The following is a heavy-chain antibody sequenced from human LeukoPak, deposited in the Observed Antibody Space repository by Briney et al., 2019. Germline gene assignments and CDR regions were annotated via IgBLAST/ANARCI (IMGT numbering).Heavy chain of an antibody. CDR1: GASITSSNYY. Sequence: SETLSLTCTVSGASITSSNYYWLWLRQPPGKGLEWIGSVYYTGASYYNPSLKSRVTISIDTSKNHFSLNLTSVTAADTAVYYCARGAPPQNWGQGALVTVSS. CDR3: ARGAPPQN. V-gene: IGHV4-39*07. J-gene: IGHJ4*02. CDR2: VYYTGAS.